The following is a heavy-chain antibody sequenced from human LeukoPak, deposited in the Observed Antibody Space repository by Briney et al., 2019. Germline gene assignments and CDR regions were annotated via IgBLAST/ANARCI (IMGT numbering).Heavy chain of an antibody. CDR2: INHSGST. Sequence: NPSETLSLTCAVYGGSFSGYYWSWIRQPPGKGLEWIGGINHSGSTNYNPSLKSRVTISVDTSKNQFSLKLSSVTAAGTAVYYCARPKFWGQGTMVTVSS. J-gene: IGHJ3*01. CDR3: ARPKF. CDR1: GGSFSGYY. V-gene: IGHV4-34*01.